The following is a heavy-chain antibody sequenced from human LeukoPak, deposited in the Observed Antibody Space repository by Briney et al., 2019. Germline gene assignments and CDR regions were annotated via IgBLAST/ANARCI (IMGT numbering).Heavy chain of an antibody. V-gene: IGHV4-39*07. CDR1: GGSISSRSYY. CDR3: ARERGRYSYGYYYYMDV. D-gene: IGHD5-18*01. J-gene: IGHJ6*03. Sequence: SETLSLTCTVSGGSISSRSYYWGWIRQPPGKGLEWIGSIYHSGSTYYNPSLKSRVTISVDTSKNQFSLKLSSVTAADTAVYYCARERGRYSYGYYYYMDVWGKGTTVTVSS. CDR2: IYHSGST.